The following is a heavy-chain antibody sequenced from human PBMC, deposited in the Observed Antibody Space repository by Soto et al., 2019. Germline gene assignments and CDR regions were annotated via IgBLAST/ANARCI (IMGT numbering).Heavy chain of an antibody. V-gene: IGHV4-34*01. Sequence: QVQLQQWGAGLLKPSETLSLTCAVYGGSFSGYYWSWIRQPPGKGLEWIGEINHSGSTNYNPSLKSRVTISVDTSKNQFALKLSSVTAADTAVYYCARGFFTVAGTWLASDYWGQGTLVTVSS. CDR3: ARGFFTVAGTWLASDY. J-gene: IGHJ4*02. D-gene: IGHD6-19*01. CDR1: GGSFSGYY. CDR2: INHSGST.